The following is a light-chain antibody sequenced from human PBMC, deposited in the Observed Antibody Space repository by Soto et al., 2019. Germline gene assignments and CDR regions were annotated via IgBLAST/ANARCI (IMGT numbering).Light chain of an antibody. J-gene: IGKJ5*01. CDR2: DTS. V-gene: IGKV3-11*01. CDR1: QSVSGY. Sequence: EIVLTQSPATLSLSPGERDTLSCRASQSVSGYLAWYQQRPGQAPRLLIYDTSNRATGIPGRFSGGGSGTDFTLTIDSLEPEDVAVYYCQQRANFGQGTRLEIK. CDR3: QQRAN.